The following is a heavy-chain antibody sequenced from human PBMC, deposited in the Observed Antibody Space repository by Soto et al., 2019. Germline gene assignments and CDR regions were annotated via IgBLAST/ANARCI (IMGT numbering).Heavy chain of an antibody. Sequence: GGSLRLSCAASGFTFSSYGMHWVRQAPGKGLEWVAVISYDGSNKYYADSVKGRFTISRDNSKNTLYLQMNSLRAEDTAVYYCAKDLPRVPNWFDPWGQGTLVTVSS. CDR1: GFTFSSYG. V-gene: IGHV3-30*18. D-gene: IGHD2-2*01. J-gene: IGHJ5*02. CDR3: AKDLPRVPNWFDP. CDR2: ISYDGSNK.